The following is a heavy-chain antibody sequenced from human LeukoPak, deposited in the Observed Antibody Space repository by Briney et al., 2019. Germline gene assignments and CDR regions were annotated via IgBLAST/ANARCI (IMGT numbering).Heavy chain of an antibody. CDR2: ISYDGSNT. D-gene: IGHD5-24*01. CDR3: ARDEAAEMATMDY. J-gene: IGHJ4*02. Sequence: GRSLRLSCAASGFTFSSYAMHWVRQAPGKGLEWVTVISYDGSNTYYADSVKGRFTISRDNSKNTLYLQMNSLRAEDTAVYYCARDEAAEMATMDYWGQGTLVTVSS. V-gene: IGHV3-30-3*01. CDR1: GFTFSSYA.